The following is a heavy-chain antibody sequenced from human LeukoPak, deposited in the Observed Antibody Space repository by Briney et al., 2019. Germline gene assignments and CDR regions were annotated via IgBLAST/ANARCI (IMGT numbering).Heavy chain of an antibody. CDR1: GGSFSGYY. CDR3: ARSRYYYGSGSYSGNNWFDP. V-gene: IGHV4-34*01. J-gene: IGHJ5*02. CDR2: INHSGST. Sequence: SGTLSLTCAVYGGSFSGYYWSWIRQPPGKGLEWIGEINHSGSTNYNPSLKSRVTISVDTSKNQFSLKLSSVTAADTAVYYCARSRYYYGSGSYSGNNWFDPWGQGTLVTVSS. D-gene: IGHD3-10*01.